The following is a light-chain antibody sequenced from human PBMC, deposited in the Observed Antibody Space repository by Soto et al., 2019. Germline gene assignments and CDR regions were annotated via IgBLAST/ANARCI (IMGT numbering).Light chain of an antibody. CDR2: DAS. Sequence: EIVLTXXPATLSLSPGERATLSCRASQSVSNYLTWYQQKPGQTPRLLFSDASNRASGVPARFSGSGSGTDFTLTISSLEPEDFAVYYCQQRADWPRTFGQGTKVEIK. J-gene: IGKJ1*01. CDR1: QSVSNY. CDR3: QQRADWPRT. V-gene: IGKV3-11*01.